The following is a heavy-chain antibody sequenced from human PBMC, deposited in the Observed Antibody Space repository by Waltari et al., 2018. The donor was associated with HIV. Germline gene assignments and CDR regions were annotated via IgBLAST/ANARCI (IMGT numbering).Heavy chain of an antibody. J-gene: IGHJ1*01. CDR3: ARGPHTSIFGVVKYFQP. CDR1: GGSFHGSY. CDR2: VDYSGAT. V-gene: IGHV4-34*02. D-gene: IGHD3-3*01. Sequence: HLQQWGTGPFMPSETLYLTCAVYGGSFHGSYCTWTRQSPGSGLDWIGEVDYSGATNYNPSLKSRLTISVDTSKNQFSLKLTSMTTADTGLYYCARGPHTSIFGVVKYFQPWGQGTLVTVSS.